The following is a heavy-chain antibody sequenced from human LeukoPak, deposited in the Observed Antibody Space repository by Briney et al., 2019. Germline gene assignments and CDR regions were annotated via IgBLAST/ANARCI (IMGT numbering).Heavy chain of an antibody. CDR2: IHYSGST. Sequence: SETLSLTCTVSGGSISSSSYYWGWIRQPPGKGLEWIGSIHYSGSTNYNPSLKSRVTISVDTSKNQFSLKLSSVTAADTAVYYCARGLSKGGEYYYYYMDVWGKGTTVTVSS. CDR3: ARGLSKGGEYYYYYMDV. D-gene: IGHD3-16*01. CDR1: GGSISSSSYY. J-gene: IGHJ6*03. V-gene: IGHV4-39*07.